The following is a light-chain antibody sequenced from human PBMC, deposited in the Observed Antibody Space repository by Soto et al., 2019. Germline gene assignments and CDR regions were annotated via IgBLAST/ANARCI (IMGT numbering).Light chain of an antibody. CDR3: QQSYSTPPT. CDR1: QSLLHSNGYNY. Sequence: DIVMTQSPLSLPVTPGEPASISCSSSQSLLHSNGYNYLDWYLQKPGQSPQLLIYAASSLQSGVPSRFSGSGSGTDFTLTISSLQPEDFATYYCQQSYSTPPTFGPGTKVDIK. CDR2: AAS. V-gene: IGKV2-28*01. J-gene: IGKJ3*01.